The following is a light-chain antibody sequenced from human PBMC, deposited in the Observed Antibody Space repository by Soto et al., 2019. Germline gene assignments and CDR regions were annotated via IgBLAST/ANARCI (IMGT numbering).Light chain of an antibody. CDR1: SSDVGGYNY. CDR3: SSYTSSSTRV. V-gene: IGLV2-14*03. CDR2: DVS. Sequence: QSALTQPASVSGSPGQSITISCTGSSSDVGGYNYVSWYQHHPGKAPKLMIYDVSNRPSGVSYRFSGSKSGNKASLTISGLQAEDEADYYCSSYTSSSTRVFGGGTKLTV. J-gene: IGLJ2*01.